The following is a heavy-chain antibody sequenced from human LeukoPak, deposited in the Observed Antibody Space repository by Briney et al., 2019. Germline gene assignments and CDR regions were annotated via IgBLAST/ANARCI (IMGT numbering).Heavy chain of an antibody. Sequence: PGKSLTLSCVVSGFNFDNFAMHWVRQPLGKGLEWVAVISHDGRTKYYADSVKGRFTISRDNSKNTLYLQMNSLRAEDTAVYYCATAPYRIRVRGNWFDPWGQGTLVTVSS. J-gene: IGHJ5*02. V-gene: IGHV3-30*04. CDR3: ATAPYRIRVRGNWFDP. D-gene: IGHD3-10*01. CDR1: GFNFDNFA. CDR2: ISHDGRTK.